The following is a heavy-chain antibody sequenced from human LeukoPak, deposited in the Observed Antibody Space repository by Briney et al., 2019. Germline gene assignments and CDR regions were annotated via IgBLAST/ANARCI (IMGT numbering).Heavy chain of an antibody. Sequence: ASVKVSCRASGYXFTGYYIHWVRQAPGQGLEWMGLINPNSGGTNYAQKFQGRVTMTRDTSISTAYMELSRLRSDDTAVYYCARDDGYNYVWGQGTLVTVSS. CDR1: GYXFTGYY. D-gene: IGHD5-24*01. V-gene: IGHV1-2*02. J-gene: IGHJ4*02. CDR3: ARDDGYNYV. CDR2: INPNSGGT.